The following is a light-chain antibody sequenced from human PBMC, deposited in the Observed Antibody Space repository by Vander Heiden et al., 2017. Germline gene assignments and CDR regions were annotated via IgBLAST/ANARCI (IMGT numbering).Light chain of an antibody. CDR3: QQYGSSKGIT. CDR1: QSVSSSY. CDR2: GAS. Sequence: EIVLTQSPGTLSLSPGERAPLSCRASQSVSSSYLAWYQQKPGQAPRLLIYGASSRATGIPDRFSGSGSGTDFTLTISRLEPEDFAVYYCQQYGSSKGITFGQGTRLEIK. V-gene: IGKV3-20*01. J-gene: IGKJ5*01.